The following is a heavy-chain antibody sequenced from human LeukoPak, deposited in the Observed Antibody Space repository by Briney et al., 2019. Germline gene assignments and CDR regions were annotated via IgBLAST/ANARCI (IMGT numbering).Heavy chain of an antibody. CDR1: GGTFSSYA. J-gene: IGHJ5*02. D-gene: IGHD2-2*01. Sequence: ASVKVSCKASGGTFSSYAISWVRQAPGQGLEWMGRIIPILGIANYAQKFQGRVTITADKSTSTAYMGLSSLRSEDTAVYYCARAMKGYCSSTSCYGWFDPWGQGTLVTVSS. CDR3: ARAMKGYCSSTSCYGWFDP. V-gene: IGHV1-69*04. CDR2: IIPILGIA.